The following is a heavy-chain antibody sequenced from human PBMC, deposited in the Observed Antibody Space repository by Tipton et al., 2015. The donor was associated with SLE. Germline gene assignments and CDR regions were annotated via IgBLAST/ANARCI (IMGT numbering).Heavy chain of an antibody. CDR1: GYTFTSYD. D-gene: IGHD2-2*01. V-gene: IGHV1-8*01. CDR2: MNPNSGNT. J-gene: IGHJ3*02. Sequence: QVQLVRSGAEVKKPGASVKVSCKASGYTFTSYDINWVRQATGQGLEWMGWMNPNSGNTGYAQKFQGRVTMTRNTSISTAYMELSSLRSEDTAVYYCARAAGHCSSTSCSRVGAFDIWGQGTMVTVSS. CDR3: ARAAGHCSSTSCSRVGAFDI.